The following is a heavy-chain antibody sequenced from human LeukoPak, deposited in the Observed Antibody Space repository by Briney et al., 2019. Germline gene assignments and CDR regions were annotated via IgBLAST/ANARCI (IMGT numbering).Heavy chain of an antibody. J-gene: IGHJ5*02. Sequence: GGSLRLSCAASGFTFSSYAISCVRQAPGKGLEWVSLISGSGYSTYYADSVKGRFTISRDDSNNMLSLQMNGLRADDTALYYCAKSGSGTFRPFSWVQGTLVTVSS. D-gene: IGHD3-16*02. CDR3: AKSGSGTFRPFS. CDR2: ISGSGYST. CDR1: GFTFSSYA. V-gene: IGHV3-23*01.